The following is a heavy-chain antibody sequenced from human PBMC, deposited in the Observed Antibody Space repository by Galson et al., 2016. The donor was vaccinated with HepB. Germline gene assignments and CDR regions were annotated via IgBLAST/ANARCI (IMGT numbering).Heavy chain of an antibody. CDR1: GYTFTSYY. J-gene: IGHJ4*02. V-gene: IGHV1-46*01. CDR2: INPSGGST. Sequence: SVKVSCKASGYTFTSYYMHWVRQAPGQGLEWMGIINPSGGSTSYAQKFQGRVTMTRDTSASTAYMELSSLRSEDTAVYYCARDMALGFDFWGQGTLVIVSS. CDR3: ARDMALGFDF. D-gene: IGHD3-16*01.